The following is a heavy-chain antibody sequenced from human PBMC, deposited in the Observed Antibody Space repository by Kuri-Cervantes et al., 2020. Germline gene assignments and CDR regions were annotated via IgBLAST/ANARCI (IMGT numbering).Heavy chain of an antibody. Sequence: GESLKISCAASGFTFSSYAMHWVRQAPGKGLEWVAVISYDGSNKYYADSVKGRFTISGDNSKNTLYLQMNSLRAEDTAVYYCARDGDSSGYWPYYYYGMDVWGQGTTVTVSS. J-gene: IGHJ6*02. V-gene: IGHV3-30-3*01. CDR2: ISYDGSNK. D-gene: IGHD3-22*01. CDR3: ARDGDSSGYWPYYYYGMDV. CDR1: GFTFSSYA.